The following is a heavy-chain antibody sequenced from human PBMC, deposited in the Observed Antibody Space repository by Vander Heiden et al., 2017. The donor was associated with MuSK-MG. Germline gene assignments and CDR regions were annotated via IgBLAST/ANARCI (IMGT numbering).Heavy chain of an antibody. V-gene: IGHV4-39*02. J-gene: IGHJ4*02. CDR3: AREDGILTGYQSY. CDR1: GGSISSSSYY. Sequence: QLQLQESGPGLVKPSETLSLTCTVSGGSISSSSYYWGWLRQPPGKGLEWIGSIYYSGSTYYNPSLKSRVTISVDTSKNQFSLKLSSVTAADTAVYYCAREDGILTGYQSYWGQGTLVTVSS. D-gene: IGHD3-9*01. CDR2: IYYSGST.